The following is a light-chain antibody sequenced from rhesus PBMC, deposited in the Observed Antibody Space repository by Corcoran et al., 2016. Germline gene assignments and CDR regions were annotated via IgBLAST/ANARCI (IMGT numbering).Light chain of an antibody. V-gene: IGKV1-74*01. Sequence: DIQMTQSPSSLSASVGDRVTIPCRARENVNNYLNWYQQKPGKAPKLLIYTASLLQSGVPSRFSGSGSGTDYTFTSSSLPPEGVATYYCQHDYGTPYGFGQGAKVEIK. CDR1: ENVNNY. J-gene: IGKJ2*01. CDR2: TAS. CDR3: QHDYGTPYG.